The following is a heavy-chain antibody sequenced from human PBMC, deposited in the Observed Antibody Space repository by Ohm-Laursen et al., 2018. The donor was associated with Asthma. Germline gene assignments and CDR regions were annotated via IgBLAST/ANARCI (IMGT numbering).Heavy chain of an antibody. CDR3: ARLDSGSYYGNDY. CDR1: GFTFSSYS. J-gene: IGHJ4*02. D-gene: IGHD1-26*01. Sequence: SLRLSCAASGFTFSSYSMNWVRQAPGKGLEWVSSISSSSSYIYYADSVKGRFTISRDNAKNSLYLQMNSLRAEDTAVYYCARLDSGSYYGNDYWGQGTLVTVSS. CDR2: ISSSSSYI. V-gene: IGHV3-21*01.